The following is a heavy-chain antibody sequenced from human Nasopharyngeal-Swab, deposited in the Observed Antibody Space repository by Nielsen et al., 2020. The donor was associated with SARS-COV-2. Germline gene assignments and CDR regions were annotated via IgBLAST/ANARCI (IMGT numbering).Heavy chain of an antibody. V-gene: IGHV3-21*06. D-gene: IGHD4-17*01. Sequence: GESLKISCAASGFTFSSYSMNWVRQAPGKGLEWVSSITSGSSYIYYADSVKGRFTVSRDNAKNSLFLHLGSLRAEDTAVYYCAREGYGDSSFYFDYWGQGTLVTVSS. J-gene: IGHJ4*02. CDR3: AREGYGDSSFYFDY. CDR2: ITSGSSYI. CDR1: GFTFSSYS.